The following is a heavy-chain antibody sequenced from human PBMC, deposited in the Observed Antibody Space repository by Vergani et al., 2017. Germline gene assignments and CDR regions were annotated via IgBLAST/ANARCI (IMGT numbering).Heavy chain of an antibody. CDR3: ARDSRYCSSTSCYVGRDWFDP. D-gene: IGHD2-2*01. Sequence: VQLLESGGGLVQPGGSLRLSCAASGFTFSSYALNWVRQAPGQGLEWMGIINPSGGSTSYAQKFQGRVTMTRDTSTSTVYMELSSLRSEDTAVYYCARDSRYCSSTSCYVGRDWFDPWGQGTLVTVSS. CDR2: INPSGGST. J-gene: IGHJ5*02. CDR1: GFTFSSYA. V-gene: IGHV1-46*01.